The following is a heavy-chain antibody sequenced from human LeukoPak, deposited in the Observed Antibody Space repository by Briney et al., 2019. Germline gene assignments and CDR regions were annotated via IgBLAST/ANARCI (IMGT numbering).Heavy chain of an antibody. D-gene: IGHD3-22*01. Sequence: GGSLRLSCAASRFAFSDYYMSWIRQAPGKGLEWVSYISSRGDTIYYADSVRGRFTISRDNAERSLYLRMNGLRAEDTAVYYCVKVRNGYYTFDYSGQGALVTVSS. J-gene: IGHJ4*02. V-gene: IGHV3-11*01. CDR1: RFAFSDYY. CDR2: ISSRGDTI. CDR3: VKVRNGYYTFDY.